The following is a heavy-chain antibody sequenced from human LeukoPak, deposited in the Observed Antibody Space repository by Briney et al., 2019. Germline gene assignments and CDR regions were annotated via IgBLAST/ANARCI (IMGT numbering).Heavy chain of an antibody. V-gene: IGHV4-38-2*01. CDR2: IYHSGST. CDR3: ARVGSRGMVREDMVDY. D-gene: IGHD3-10*01. J-gene: IGHJ4*02. Sequence: PSETLSLTCAVSGYSISSGYYWGWIRQPPGKGLEWIGSIYHSGSTYYNPSLKSRVTISVDTSKNQFSLKLSSVTAADTAVYYCARVGSRGMVREDMVDYWGQGTLVTVSS. CDR1: GYSISSGYY.